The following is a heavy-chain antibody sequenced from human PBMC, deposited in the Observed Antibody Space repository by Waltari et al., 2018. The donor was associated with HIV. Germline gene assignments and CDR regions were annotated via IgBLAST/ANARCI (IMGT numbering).Heavy chain of an antibody. J-gene: IGHJ4*02. CDR3: ARQFVLLPAAPFAY. V-gene: IGHV4-59*08. CDR2: IYYSGTT. CDR1: GDSISPYY. D-gene: IGHD2-15*01. Sequence: QVQLQESGPGLVKPSETLSLTCTVSGDSISPYYWSWIRQPPGKGLEWIGYIYYSGTTNYNPSLKSRVTISIDTSKNQFSLKLTSVTAADTAIYYCARQFVLLPAAPFAYWGQGTLVTVSS.